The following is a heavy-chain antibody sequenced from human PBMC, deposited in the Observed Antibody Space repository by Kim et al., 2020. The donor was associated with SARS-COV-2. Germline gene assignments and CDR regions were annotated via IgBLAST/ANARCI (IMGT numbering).Heavy chain of an antibody. CDR1: GFTFSSYG. V-gene: IGHV3-33*05. D-gene: IGHD6-19*01. Sequence: GGSLRLSCAASGFTFSSYGMHWVRQAPGKGLEWVAVISYDGSNKNYADSVKGRFTISRDNSKNTLYLQMNSLRAEDTAVYYCARDRTGYSIGWSYYYYG. CDR2: ISYDGSNK. CDR3: ARDRTGYSIGWSYYYYG. J-gene: IGHJ6*01.